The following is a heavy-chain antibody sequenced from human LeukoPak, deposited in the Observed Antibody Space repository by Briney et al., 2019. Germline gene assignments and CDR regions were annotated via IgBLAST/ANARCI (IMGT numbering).Heavy chain of an antibody. CDR2: INPTSGGT. J-gene: IGHJ4*02. CDR3: ARVWYSYGYFDY. D-gene: IGHD5-18*01. CDR1: GYTFTGYY. V-gene: IGHV1-2*06. Sequence: ASVKVSCMPSGYTFTGYYMHWVRQAPGQGLEWMGRINPTSGGTNYAQKFQGRVTMTRDTSISTAYMELSRLRSNDTAVYYCARVWYSYGYFDYWGQGTLVTVSS.